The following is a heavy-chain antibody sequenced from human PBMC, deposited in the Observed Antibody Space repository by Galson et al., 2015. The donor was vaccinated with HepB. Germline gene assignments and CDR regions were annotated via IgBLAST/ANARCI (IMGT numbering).Heavy chain of an antibody. V-gene: IGHV2-5*02. CDR3: AHSEITMTHRWYFDL. Sequence: PALVKPTQTLTLTCTFSGFSLSTSGVGVGWIRQPPGKALEWLALIYWDDDKRYSPSLKSRLTITKDTSKNQVVLTMTNMDPVDTATYYCAHSEITMTHRWYFDLWGRGTLVTVSS. D-gene: IGHD3-22*01. CDR1: GFSLSTSGVG. J-gene: IGHJ2*01. CDR2: IYWDDDK.